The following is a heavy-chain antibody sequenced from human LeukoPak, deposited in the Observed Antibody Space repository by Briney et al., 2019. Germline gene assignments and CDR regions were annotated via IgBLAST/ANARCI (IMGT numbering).Heavy chain of an antibody. V-gene: IGHV3-49*03. Sequence: GGSLRLSCAASGFTFGDYAMSWFRQAPGEGLEWVGFIRSRAHGGTTEYAASVKGRFTISRDDSKSIAYLQMDSLKTEDTAVYYCTRAGRYCSGGSCYSFYWGQGTLVTVSS. CDR2: IRSRAHGGTT. CDR3: TRAGRYCSGGSCYSFY. J-gene: IGHJ4*02. D-gene: IGHD2-15*01. CDR1: GFTFGDYA.